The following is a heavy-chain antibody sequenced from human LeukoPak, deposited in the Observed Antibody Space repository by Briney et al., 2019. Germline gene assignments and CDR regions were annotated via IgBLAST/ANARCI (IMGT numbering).Heavy chain of an antibody. Sequence: GGSLILSCAASGFTFSSYAMSWVRQAPGKGLEWVSAISGSGGSTYYADSVKGRFTISRDNSKNTLYLQMNSLRAEDTAVYYCARRSGIAVAGAFDYWGQGTLVTVSS. D-gene: IGHD6-19*01. V-gene: IGHV3-23*01. J-gene: IGHJ4*02. CDR1: GFTFSSYA. CDR2: ISGSGGST. CDR3: ARRSGIAVAGAFDY.